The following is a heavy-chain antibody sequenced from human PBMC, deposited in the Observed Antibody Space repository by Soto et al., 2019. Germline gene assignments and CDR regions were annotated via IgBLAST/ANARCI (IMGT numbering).Heavy chain of an antibody. CDR2: INAGNGNT. CDR1: GYTLTSYA. Sequence: ASVKVCCKASGYTLTSYARQWVRQATGQRLEWMGWINAGNGNTKYSQKFQGRVTITRDTSASTAYMELSSLRSEDTAVYYCARAWVVVTAPDYWGQGTLVTVSS. D-gene: IGHD2-21*02. V-gene: IGHV1-3*01. CDR3: ARAWVVVTAPDY. J-gene: IGHJ4*02.